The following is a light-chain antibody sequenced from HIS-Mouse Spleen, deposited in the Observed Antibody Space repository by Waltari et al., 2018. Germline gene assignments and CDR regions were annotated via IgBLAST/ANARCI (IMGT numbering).Light chain of an antibody. CDR3: QSWDSSTDVV. Sequence: SYELTQPPSVSVSPGPTASITCSGDKLGDKYACWYQQKPGQAPVLVIYQESKRPSGIPERFSGSNSGNTATLTISGTQAMDEADYYCQSWDSSTDVVFGGGTKLTVL. CDR1: KLGDKY. V-gene: IGLV3-1*01. CDR2: QES. J-gene: IGLJ2*01.